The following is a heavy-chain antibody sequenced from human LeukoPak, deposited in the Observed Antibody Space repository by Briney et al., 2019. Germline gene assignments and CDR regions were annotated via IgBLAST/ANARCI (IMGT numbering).Heavy chain of an antibody. V-gene: IGHV3-7*01. Sequence: GGSLRLSCAASGFTFSNYWMSWVRQAPGKGLEWVAHINKDGSEIYYVDSVKGRFTISRDNAKSSLSLQMNCLRVEDTAVYYCARDKVTYWGQGILVTVSS. CDR1: GFTFSNYW. CDR3: ARDKVTY. J-gene: IGHJ4*02. CDR2: INKDGSEI.